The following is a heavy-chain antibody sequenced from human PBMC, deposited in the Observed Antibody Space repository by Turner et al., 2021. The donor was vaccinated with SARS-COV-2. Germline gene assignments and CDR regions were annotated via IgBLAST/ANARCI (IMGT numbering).Heavy chain of an antibody. J-gene: IGHJ6*02. CDR1: GYHFTDHY. Sequence: QVPLVPSGTEVKEPGASVTVSRQASGYHFTDHYMHWVRQAPGQGREWMEWSNPSTGDTNSAPKFKSRVTLTRATSVSTALLELSRPTADDTAVYYCTMGRDDVNMHVWGRGTTVIVSS. D-gene: IGHD1-26*01. V-gene: IGHV1-2*02. CDR2: SNPSTGDT. CDR3: TMGRDDVNMHV.